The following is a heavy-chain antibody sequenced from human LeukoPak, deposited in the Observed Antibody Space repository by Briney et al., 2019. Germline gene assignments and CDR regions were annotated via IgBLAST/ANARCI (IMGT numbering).Heavy chain of an antibody. Sequence: SGGSLRLSCAASGFTFSSYEMNWVRQAPGKGLEWVSYISSSGSTIYYADSVKGRFTISRDNAKNSLYLQMNSLRAEDTAVYYCASFSGYKGPWGQRTLGTVSS. CDR3: ASFSGYKGP. CDR1: GFTFSSYE. CDR2: ISSSGSTI. J-gene: IGHJ5*02. V-gene: IGHV3-48*03. D-gene: IGHD5-12*01.